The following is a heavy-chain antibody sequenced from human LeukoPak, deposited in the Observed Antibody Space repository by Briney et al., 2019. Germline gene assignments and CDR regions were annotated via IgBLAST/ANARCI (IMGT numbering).Heavy chain of an antibody. J-gene: IGHJ4*02. CDR1: GFTFSSYW. Sequence: GGSLRLSCAASGFTFSSYWMSWVRQAPGKGLEWVANIKQDGSEKYYVDSVKGRFTISRDNAKNSLYLQMNSLRAEDTAVYYCAREWPYCSGGSCYFDYWGQGTLVTVSS. CDR3: AREWPYCSGGSCYFDY. V-gene: IGHV3-7*01. CDR2: IKQDGSEK. D-gene: IGHD2-15*01.